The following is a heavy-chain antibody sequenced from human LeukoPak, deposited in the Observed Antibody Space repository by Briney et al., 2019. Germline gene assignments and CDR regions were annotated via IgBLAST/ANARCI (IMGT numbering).Heavy chain of an antibody. CDR3: ARPLLWWPQVGYFDY. Sequence: ASVKVSCKASGYTFTAYYMHWVRQAPGQGLEWMGWINPISGGTKYAQKFQGRVTMNTDTSISTAYMDLSRLRSDDTAVYYCARPLLWWPQVGYFDYWGQGTLVTVSS. V-gene: IGHV1-2*02. CDR2: INPISGGT. J-gene: IGHJ4*02. D-gene: IGHD4/OR15-4a*01. CDR1: GYTFTAYY.